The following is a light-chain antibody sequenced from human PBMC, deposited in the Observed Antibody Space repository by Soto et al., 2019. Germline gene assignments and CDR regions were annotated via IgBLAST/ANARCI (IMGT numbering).Light chain of an antibody. Sequence: QTVVTQEPSFSVSPGGTVTLTCGLSSGSVSSKYYPSWYQQTPGQAPRTLIYNINTRSSGVPDRFSGSILGNKAALTITGAQADDESDYYCLLYMSGGISVFGSGTKSPS. CDR1: SGSVSSKYY. J-gene: IGLJ1*01. V-gene: IGLV8-61*01. CDR2: NIN. CDR3: LLYMSGGISV.